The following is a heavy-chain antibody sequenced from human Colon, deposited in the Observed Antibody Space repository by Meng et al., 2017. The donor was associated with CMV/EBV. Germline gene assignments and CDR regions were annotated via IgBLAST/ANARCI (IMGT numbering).Heavy chain of an antibody. J-gene: IGHJ6*02. CDR1: SYT. Sequence: SYTISWVRQAPGQGLEWMGRIIPILGIANYAQKFQGRVTITADKSTSTAYMELSSLRSEDTAVYYCARDRPIFGVVTPYYYYGMDVWGQGTTVTVSS. V-gene: IGHV1-69*04. CDR3: ARDRPIFGVVTPYYYYGMDV. D-gene: IGHD3-3*01. CDR2: IIPILGIA.